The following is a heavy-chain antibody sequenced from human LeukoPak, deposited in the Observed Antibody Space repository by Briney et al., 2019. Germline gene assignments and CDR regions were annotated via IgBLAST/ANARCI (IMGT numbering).Heavy chain of an antibody. V-gene: IGHV4-59*06. CDR1: GGSISRYY. D-gene: IGHD2-2*01. J-gene: IGHJ4*02. CDR3: ARAWGYQLTYFDY. Sequence: PSETLSLTCTVSGGSISRYYWSWIRQPPGKGLEWIGYIYYSGSTYYNPSLKSRVTTSVDTSKNQFSLKLSSVTAADTAVYYCARAWGYQLTYFDYWGQGTLVTVSS. CDR2: IYYSGST.